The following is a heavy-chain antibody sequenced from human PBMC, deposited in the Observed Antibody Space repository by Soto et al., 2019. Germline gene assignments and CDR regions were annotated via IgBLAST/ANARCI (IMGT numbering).Heavy chain of an antibody. CDR3: ARAYHDILTGYSPVHCFDP. Sequence: GASVKVSCKASGGTFSSYAISWVRQAPGQGLEWMGGIIPIFGTANYAQKFQGRVTITADKSTSTAYMELSSLRSEDTAVYYCARAYHDILTGYSPVHCFDPWGQGTLVTGSS. D-gene: IGHD3-9*01. CDR2: IIPIFGTA. CDR1: GGTFSSYA. V-gene: IGHV1-69*06. J-gene: IGHJ5*02.